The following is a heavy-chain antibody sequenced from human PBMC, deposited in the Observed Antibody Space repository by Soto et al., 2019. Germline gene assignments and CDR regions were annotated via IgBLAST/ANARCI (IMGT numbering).Heavy chain of an antibody. V-gene: IGHV4-59*01. Sequence: TSETLSLTCTVSGGFLRSYYWSCIRQPPGKGLEWIAYNYYDRSSNYNPSLKRRVTISVGTSKSRVSLTLRSVTAAGTAMYYCARGSKRGYRDRLYVRGQGTTHTGSS. D-gene: IGHD2-15*01. CDR1: GGFLRSYY. CDR2: NYYDRSS. CDR3: ARGSKRGYRDRLYV. J-gene: IGHJ6*02.